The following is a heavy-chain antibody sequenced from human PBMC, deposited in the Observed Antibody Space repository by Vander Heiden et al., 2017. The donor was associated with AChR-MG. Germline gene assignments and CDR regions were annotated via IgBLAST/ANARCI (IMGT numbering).Heavy chain of an antibody. CDR1: GFTFGDYA. D-gene: IGHD3-10*01. Sequence: EVQLVASGGGLVQPGRSLRLSCTASGFTFGDYAMSWFRQAPGKGLEWVGFIRSKAYGGTTEYAASVKGRFTISRDDSKSIAYLQMNSLKTEDTAVYYCTREKRVGRYYGSGSHNWFDPWGQGTLVTVSS. J-gene: IGHJ5*02. CDR2: IRSKAYGGTT. V-gene: IGHV3-49*03. CDR3: TREKRVGRYYGSGSHNWFDP.